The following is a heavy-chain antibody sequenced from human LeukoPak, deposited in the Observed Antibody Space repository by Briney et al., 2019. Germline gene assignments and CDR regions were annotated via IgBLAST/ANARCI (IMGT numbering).Heavy chain of an antibody. J-gene: IGHJ4*02. D-gene: IGHD4-17*01. CDR1: GFTFSSYA. V-gene: IGHV3-23*01. CDR2: ISGSGGST. CDR3: AKLYGAARFSPIDY. Sequence: PGGSLRLSCAASGFTFSSYAMSWVRQAPGKGLEWVSAISGSGGSTYYADSVKGRFTISRDNSKNTLYLQMNSLRAEDTAVYYCAKLYGAARFSPIDYWGQGTLVTVSS.